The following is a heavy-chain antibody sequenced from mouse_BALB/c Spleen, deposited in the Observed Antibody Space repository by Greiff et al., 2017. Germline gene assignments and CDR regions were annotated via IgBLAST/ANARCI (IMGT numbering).Heavy chain of an antibody. D-gene: IGHD2-14*01. Sequence: EVKVEESGPGLVKPSQSLSLTCTVTGYSITSDYAWNWIRQFPGNKLEWMGYISYSGSTSYNPSLKSRISITRDTSKNQFFLQLNSVTTEDTATYYCAREGDYRYGFAYWGQGTLVTVSA. CDR3: AREGDYRYGFAY. J-gene: IGHJ3*01. CDR1: GYSITSDYA. CDR2: ISYSGST. V-gene: IGHV3-2*02.